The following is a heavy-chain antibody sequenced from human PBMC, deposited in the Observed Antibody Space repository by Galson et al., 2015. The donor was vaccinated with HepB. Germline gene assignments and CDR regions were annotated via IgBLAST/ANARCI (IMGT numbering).Heavy chain of an antibody. CDR3: ARVSSGDDAFDI. CDR2: IYSGGST. J-gene: IGHJ3*02. Sequence: SLRLSCAVSGFTVSSNYMSWVRQAPGKGLEWVSLIYSGGSTYYADSVKGRFTISRDNSKNTPYLQMNSLRIEDTAVYYCARVSSGDDAFDIWGQGTMVTVSS. D-gene: IGHD6-19*01. V-gene: IGHV3-66*02. CDR1: GFTVSSNY.